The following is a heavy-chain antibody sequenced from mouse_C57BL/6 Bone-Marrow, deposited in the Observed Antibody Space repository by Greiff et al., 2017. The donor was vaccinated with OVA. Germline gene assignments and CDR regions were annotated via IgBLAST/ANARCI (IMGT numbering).Heavy chain of an antibody. V-gene: IGHV1-59*01. J-gene: IGHJ1*03. CDR2: IDPSDSYT. CDR1: GYTFTSYW. CDR3: ARARFPWYVDV. Sequence: VKLQQPGAELVRPGTSVKLSCKASGYTFTSYWMHWVKQRPGQGLEWIGVIDPSDSYTNYNQKFKGKATLTVDTSSSTAYMQLSSLTSEDSAVYYCARARFPWYVDVWGTGTTVTVSS.